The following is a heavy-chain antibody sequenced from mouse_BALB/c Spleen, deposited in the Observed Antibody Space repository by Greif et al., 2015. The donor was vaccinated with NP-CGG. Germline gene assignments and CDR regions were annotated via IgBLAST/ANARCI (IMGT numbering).Heavy chain of an antibody. CDR2: INPSTGYT. V-gene: IGHV1-7*01. J-gene: IGHJ4*01. Sequence: QVQLQQSGAELAKPGASVKMSCKASGYTFTSYWMHWVKQRPGQGLEWIGYINPSTGYTEYNQKFKDKATLTADKSSSTAYMQLSSLTSEDSAVYYCARSSFLYYAMDYWGQGTSVTVSS. CDR3: ARSSFLYYAMDY. D-gene: IGHD1-2*01. CDR1: GYTFTSYW.